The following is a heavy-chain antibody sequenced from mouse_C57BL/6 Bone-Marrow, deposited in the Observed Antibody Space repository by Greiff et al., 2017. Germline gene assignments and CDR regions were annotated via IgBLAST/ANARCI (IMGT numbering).Heavy chain of an antibody. CDR3: ARGCFDY. J-gene: IGHJ2*01. Sequence: QVQLQQPGAELVMPGASVKLSCKASGYTFTSYWMHWVKQRPGQGLEWIGEIDPSDSYTNYNQKFKGKSTLAVDKSSSTAYMQLSSLTSEDSAVYYCARGCFDYWGQGTTLTVSS. CDR2: IDPSDSYT. V-gene: IGHV1-69*01. CDR1: GYTFTSYW.